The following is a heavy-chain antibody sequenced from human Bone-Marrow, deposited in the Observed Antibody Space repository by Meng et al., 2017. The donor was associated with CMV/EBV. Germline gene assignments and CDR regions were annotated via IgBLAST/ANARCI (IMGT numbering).Heavy chain of an antibody. CDR2: ISYDGSNK. V-gene: IGHV3-30*04. CDR1: GFTFSSYA. Sequence: GESLKISCAVSGFTFSSYAMHWVRQAPGKGLEWVAVISYDGSNKYYADSVKGRFTISRDNAKNSLYLQMNSLRAEDTALYHCARALDYSNYYGMDVWGQGTTVTVS. D-gene: IGHD4-11*01. J-gene: IGHJ6*02. CDR3: ARALDYSNYYGMDV.